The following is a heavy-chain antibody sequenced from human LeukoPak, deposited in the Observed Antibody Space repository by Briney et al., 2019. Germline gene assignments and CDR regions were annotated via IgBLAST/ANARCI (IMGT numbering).Heavy chain of an antibody. J-gene: IGHJ4*02. CDR3: ARDPTPKIFGVVITYYFDY. V-gene: IGHV3-33*01. Sequence: QPGGPLRLSCAASGFTFSRYGMHWVRQAPGKGLEWVAVIWYDGSNKYYADSVRGRFTISGDNSKNTLYLQMNSLRAEDTAVYYCARDPTPKIFGVVITYYFDYWGQGTLVTVSS. CDR1: GFTFSRYG. D-gene: IGHD3-3*01. CDR2: IWYDGSNK.